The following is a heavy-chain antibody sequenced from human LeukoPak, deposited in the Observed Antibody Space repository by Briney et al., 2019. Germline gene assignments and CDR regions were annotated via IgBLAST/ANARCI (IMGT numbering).Heavy chain of an antibody. Sequence: GGSLRLSCAASGFTFSSYAMHWVRQAPGKGLEYVSAISSNGGSTYYANSVKGRFTISRDNSKNTLYLQMGSLRAEDMAVYYCARDLGHYYYYAMDVWGQGTTVTVSS. J-gene: IGHJ6*02. V-gene: IGHV3-64*01. CDR2: ISSNGGST. D-gene: IGHD7-27*01. CDR3: ARDLGHYYYYAMDV. CDR1: GFTFSSYA.